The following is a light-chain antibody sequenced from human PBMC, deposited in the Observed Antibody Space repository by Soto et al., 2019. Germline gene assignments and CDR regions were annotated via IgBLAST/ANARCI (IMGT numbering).Light chain of an antibody. Sequence: DIEITQSRSTLSASGGDRVTSTCRASQSISSWLAWYQQKPGKAPKLLIYDASSLESGVPSRFSGSGSGTEFTLTISSLQPDDFATYYCQQYNSYWTFGQGTKVDIK. CDR1: QSISSW. V-gene: IGKV1-5*01. J-gene: IGKJ1*01. CDR3: QQYNSYWT. CDR2: DAS.